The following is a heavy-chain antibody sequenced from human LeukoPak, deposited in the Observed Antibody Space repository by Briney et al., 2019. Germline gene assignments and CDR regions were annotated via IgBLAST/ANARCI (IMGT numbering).Heavy chain of an antibody. CDR2: IYYSGST. D-gene: IGHD5-12*01. CDR1: GGSISSGDYY. V-gene: IGHV4-30-4*01. J-gene: IGHJ4*02. CDR3: ARGYSGYQYFDY. Sequence: SETLSLTCTVSGGSISSGDYYWSWIRQPPGKGLEWIGYIYYSGSTYYSPSLKSRVTISVDTSKNQFSLKLSSVTAADTAVYYCARGYSGYQYFDYWGQGTLVTVSS.